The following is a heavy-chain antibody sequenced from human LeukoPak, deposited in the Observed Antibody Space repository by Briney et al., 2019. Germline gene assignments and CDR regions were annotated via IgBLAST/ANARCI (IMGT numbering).Heavy chain of an antibody. CDR3: ARVARTRRLDP. CDR1: GGSISSSSYY. Sequence: SETLSLTCSVSGGSISSSSYYWGWIRQPPGKGLEWIGEINHSGSTNYNPSLKSRVTILVDTSKNQFSLKLSSVTAADTAVYYCARVARTRRLDPWGQGTLVTVSS. CDR2: INHSGST. J-gene: IGHJ5*02. V-gene: IGHV4-39*07. D-gene: IGHD1-14*01.